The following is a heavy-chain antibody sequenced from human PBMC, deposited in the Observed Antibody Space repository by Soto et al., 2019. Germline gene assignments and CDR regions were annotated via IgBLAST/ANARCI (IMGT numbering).Heavy chain of an antibody. Sequence: GGSLRLSCAASGFTFSSYSMNWVRQAPGKGLEWVSSISSSSSYIYYADSVKGRFTISRDNAKNSLYLQMNSLRAEDTAVYYCASRLWFGELVSFDIWGQGTMVTVSS. D-gene: IGHD3-10*01. J-gene: IGHJ3*02. CDR3: ASRLWFGELVSFDI. V-gene: IGHV3-21*01. CDR2: ISSSSSYI. CDR1: GFTFSSYS.